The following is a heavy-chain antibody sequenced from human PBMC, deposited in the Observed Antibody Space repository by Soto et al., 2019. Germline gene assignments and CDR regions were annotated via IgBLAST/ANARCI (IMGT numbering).Heavy chain of an antibody. CDR2: INPNSGGT. CDR1: GYTFTGYY. D-gene: IGHD6-13*01. J-gene: IGHJ5*02. V-gene: IGHV1-2*04. CDR3: ARGRSSSWDWFDP. Sequence: ASVKVSCKASGYTFTGYYMHWVRQAPGQGLEWMGWINPNSGGTNYAQKFQGWVTMTRDTSISTAYMELSRLRSDDTAVYYCARGRSSSWDWFDPWGQGTLVTVS.